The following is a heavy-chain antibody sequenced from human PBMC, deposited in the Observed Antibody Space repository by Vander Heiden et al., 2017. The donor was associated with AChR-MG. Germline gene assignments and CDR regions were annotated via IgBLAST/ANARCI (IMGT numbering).Heavy chain of an antibody. Sequence: EVQLLESGGGLVQPGGSLRLSCAASGFPFSSYAMSWVRQAPGKGLEWVSAISGSGGSTYYADSVKGRFTISRDNSKNTLYLQMNSLRAEDTAVYYCAKGNWNYEDDYYYYGMDVWGQGTTVTVSS. J-gene: IGHJ6*02. CDR1: GFPFSSYA. D-gene: IGHD1-7*01. CDR2: ISGSGGST. CDR3: AKGNWNYEDDYYYYGMDV. V-gene: IGHV3-23*01.